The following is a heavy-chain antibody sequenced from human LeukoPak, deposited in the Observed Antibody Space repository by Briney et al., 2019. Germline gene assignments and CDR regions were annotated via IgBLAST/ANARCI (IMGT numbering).Heavy chain of an antibody. CDR3: ARGSITMVRGVILNYYYYGMDV. J-gene: IGHJ6*02. V-gene: IGHV1-69*13. D-gene: IGHD3-10*01. CDR1: GGTFSSYA. CDR2: IIPIFGTA. Sequence: ASVKVSCKASGGTFSSYAISWVRQAPGQGLEWMGGIIPIFGTANYAQKFQGRVTITADESTSTACMELSSLRSEDTAVYYCARGSITMVRGVILNYYYYGMDVWGQGTTVTVSS.